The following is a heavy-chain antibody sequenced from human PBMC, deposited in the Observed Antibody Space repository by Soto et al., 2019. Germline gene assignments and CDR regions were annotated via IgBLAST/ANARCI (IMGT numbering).Heavy chain of an antibody. CDR3: AKDWGQQWLAVGYFDY. V-gene: IGHV3-23*01. J-gene: IGHJ4*02. CDR2: ISGSGGST. D-gene: IGHD6-19*01. Sequence: GGSLRLSCAASGFTFSSYAMSWVRQAPGKGLEWVSAISGSGGSTYYADSVKGRFTISRDNSKNTLYLQMNSLRAEDTAVYYCAKDWGQQWLAVGYFDYWGQGTLVTVSS. CDR1: GFTFSSYA.